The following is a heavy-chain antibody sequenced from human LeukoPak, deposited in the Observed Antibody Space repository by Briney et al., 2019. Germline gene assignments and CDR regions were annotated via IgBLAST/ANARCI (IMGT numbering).Heavy chain of an antibody. CDR2: IIPMSDIA. V-gene: IGHV1-69*10. Sequence: VASVKVSCKASGGTFNSYAISWVRQAPGQGLEWMGGIIPMSDIANYPQKFRGRLTITTDIPTSTVYMELSSLRSEDTAVYYCAREDDTGRYMGDDAFDIWGQGTMVTVSS. CDR1: GGTFNSYA. D-gene: IGHD1-26*01. J-gene: IGHJ3*02. CDR3: AREDDTGRYMGDDAFDI.